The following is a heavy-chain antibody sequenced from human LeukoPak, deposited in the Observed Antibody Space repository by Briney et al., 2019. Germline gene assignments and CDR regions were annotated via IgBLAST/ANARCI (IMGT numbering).Heavy chain of an antibody. D-gene: IGHD3-10*01. CDR3: ARVRFGDGARFFDY. J-gene: IGHJ4*02. CDR2: INHSGST. CDR1: GGSFSGYY. Sequence: SETLSLTCAVYGGSFSGYYWSWIRQPPGKGLEWIGEINHSGSTNYNPSLKSRVTISVDTSKNQFSLKLSSVTAADTAVYYCARVRFGDGARFFDYWGQGTLVTVSS. V-gene: IGHV4-34*01.